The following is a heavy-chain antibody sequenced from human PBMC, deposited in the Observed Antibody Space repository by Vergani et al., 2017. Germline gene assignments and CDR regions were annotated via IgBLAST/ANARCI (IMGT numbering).Heavy chain of an antibody. J-gene: IGHJ4*02. V-gene: IGHV1-69*13. CDR3: ARATPYYDILTGYSYYFDY. CDR1: GCTFSSNS. D-gene: IGHD3-9*01. Sequence: QGQLAQSGAEVKKPGSSVKVSCKASGCTFSSNSISWVRQAPGQGLEWMARIIPIFGTANYAQKFQGRVTITADESTSTAYMELSSLRSEDTAVYYCARATPYYDILTGYSYYFDYWGQGTLVTVSS. CDR2: IIPIFGTA.